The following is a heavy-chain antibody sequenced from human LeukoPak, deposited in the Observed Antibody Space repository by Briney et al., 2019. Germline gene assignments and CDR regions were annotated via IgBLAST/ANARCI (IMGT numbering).Heavy chain of an antibody. D-gene: IGHD6-13*01. J-gene: IGHJ4*02. CDR3: ARGGNSSSWYNFDY. V-gene: IGHV3-13*01. CDR2: IGTAGDT. CDR1: GFTFSSYD. Sequence: GGSLRLSCAASGFTFSSYDMHWVRQATGKGLEWVSAIGTAGDTYYPGSVKGRFTISRENAKNSLYLQMNSLRAEDTAVYYCARGGNSSSWYNFDYWGQGTQVTVSS.